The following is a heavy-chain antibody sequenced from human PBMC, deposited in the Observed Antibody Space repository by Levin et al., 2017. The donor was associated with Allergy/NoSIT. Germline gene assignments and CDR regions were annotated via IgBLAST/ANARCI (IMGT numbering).Heavy chain of an antibody. CDR2: ISGSGGST. Sequence: PGGSLRLSCAASGFPFSTYAMSWVRQAPGKGLEWVSAISGSGGSTYYADSVKGRFTISRDNPQNTLYLQMNSLGVDDTAVYYCAKDGSPTVTTSDDYYGLDVWGQGTTLTVSS. D-gene: IGHD4-17*01. CDR3: AKDGSPTVTTSDDYYGLDV. V-gene: IGHV3-23*01. CDR1: GFPFSTYA. J-gene: IGHJ6*02.